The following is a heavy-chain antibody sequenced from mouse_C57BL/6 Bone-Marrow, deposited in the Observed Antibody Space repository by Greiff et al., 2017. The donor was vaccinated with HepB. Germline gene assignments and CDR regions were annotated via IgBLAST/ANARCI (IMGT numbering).Heavy chain of an antibody. CDR2: IYPGDGDT. Sequence: VQLKESGPELVKPGASVKISCKASGYAFSSSWMNWVKQRPGKGLEWIGRIYPGDGDTNYNGKFKGKATLTADKSSSTAYMQLSSLTSEDSAVYICARGYDYDVAWFAYWGQGTLVTVSA. CDR3: ARGYDYDVAWFAY. D-gene: IGHD2-4*01. V-gene: IGHV1-82*01. CDR1: GYAFSSSW. J-gene: IGHJ3*01.